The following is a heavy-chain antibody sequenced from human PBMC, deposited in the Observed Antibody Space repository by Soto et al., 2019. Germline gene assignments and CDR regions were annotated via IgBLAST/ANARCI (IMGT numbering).Heavy chain of an antibody. Sequence: ASLKVSCKASGNTFTRYGISWVRQAPGPGVEWMGWISAYNGNTNYPQKLQGRVTMTTDTSTSTAYMELRSLRSDYTGVYYCARQNVPTVVARFYGMDVWAQGTTVTVSS. CDR3: ARQNVPTVVARFYGMDV. CDR1: GNTFTRYG. J-gene: IGHJ6*02. D-gene: IGHD2-15*01. CDR2: ISAYNGNT. V-gene: IGHV1-18*01.